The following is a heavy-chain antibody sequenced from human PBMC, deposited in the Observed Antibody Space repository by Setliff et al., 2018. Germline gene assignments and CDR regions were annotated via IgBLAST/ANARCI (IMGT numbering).Heavy chain of an antibody. CDR2: IYPGDSIT. CDR3: ARRPYYYGSGTYLDNNNRWFDP. CDR1: GYSFTNYW. Sequence: GESLKISCEGSGYSFTNYWIAWVRQMPGKGLEWMGIIYPGDSITRYSPSFQGQVTISVDKSINTAYLQWSSLRASDTAIYYCARRPYYYGSGTYLDNNNRWFDPWGQGTLVTVSS. V-gene: IGHV5-51*01. J-gene: IGHJ5*02. D-gene: IGHD3-10*01.